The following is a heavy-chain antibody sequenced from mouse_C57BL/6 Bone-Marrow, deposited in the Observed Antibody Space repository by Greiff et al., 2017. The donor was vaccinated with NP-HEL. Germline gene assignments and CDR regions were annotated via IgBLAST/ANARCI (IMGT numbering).Heavy chain of an antibody. J-gene: IGHJ4*01. CDR2: ISSGSSTI. D-gene: IGHD1-1*01. V-gene: IGHV5-17*01. CDR3: ARKKGYYYGSSRMGY. CDR1: GFTFSDYG. Sequence: EVMLVESGGGLVKPGGSLKLSCAASGFTFSDYGMHWVRQAPEKGLEWVAYISSGSSTIYYADTVQGRFTISRDNAKNTLFLQMTSLRSEDTAMYYCARKKGYYYGSSRMGYWGQGTSVTVSS.